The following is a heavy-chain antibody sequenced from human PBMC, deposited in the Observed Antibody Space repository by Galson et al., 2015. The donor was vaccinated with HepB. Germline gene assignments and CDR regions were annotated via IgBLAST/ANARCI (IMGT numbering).Heavy chain of an antibody. D-gene: IGHD6-19*01. J-gene: IGHJ6*02. CDR3: ARGVDSDVSSGWPLYYYYYGMDV. V-gene: IGHV1-18*04. Sequence: SVKVSCKASGYTFTSYGISWVRQAPGQGLEWMGWISAYNGNTNYAQKLQGRVTMTTDTSTSTAYMELRSLRSDDTAVYYCARGVDSDVSSGWPLYYYYYGMDVWGQGTTVTVSS. CDR2: ISAYNGNT. CDR1: GYTFTSYG.